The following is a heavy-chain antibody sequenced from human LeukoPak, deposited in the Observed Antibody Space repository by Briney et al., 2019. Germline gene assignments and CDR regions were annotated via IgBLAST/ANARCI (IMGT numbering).Heavy chain of an antibody. Sequence: QTGGSLRLSCAASGFTVSSNYMSWVRQAPGKGLEWVSAISGSGGSTYYADSVKGRFTISRDNSKNTLYLQMNSLRAEDTAVYYCAKGPREATMIVVVTPFDYWGQGTLVTVSS. J-gene: IGHJ4*02. CDR1: GFTVSSNY. CDR3: AKGPREATMIVVVTPFDY. D-gene: IGHD3-22*01. V-gene: IGHV3-23*01. CDR2: ISGSGGST.